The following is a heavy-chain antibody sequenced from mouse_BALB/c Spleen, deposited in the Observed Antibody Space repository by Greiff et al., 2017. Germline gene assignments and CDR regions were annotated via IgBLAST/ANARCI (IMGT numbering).Heavy chain of an antibody. CDR3: ARSGDYGYDPWFAY. D-gene: IGHD2-2*01. J-gene: IGHJ3*01. CDR1: GFTFSSFG. Sequence: DVMLVESGGGLVQPGGSRKLSCAASGFTFSSFGMHWVRQAPEKGLEWVAYISSGSSTIYYADTVKGRFTISRDNPKNTLFLQMTSLRSEDTAMYYCARSGDYGYDPWFAYWGQGTLVTVSA. CDR2: ISSGSSTI. V-gene: IGHV5-17*02.